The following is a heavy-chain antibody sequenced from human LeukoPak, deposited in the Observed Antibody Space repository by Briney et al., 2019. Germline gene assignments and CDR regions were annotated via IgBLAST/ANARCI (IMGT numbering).Heavy chain of an antibody. Sequence: GGSLRLSCAASGFTFSSYSMNWVRQAPGKGLEWVSSISSTSTYTYYADSLKGRFTISRDNSKNTLYLQMNSLRAEDTAVYYCSKTIAVADPTDYWGQGTLVTVSS. CDR3: SKTIAVADPTDY. CDR1: GFTFSSYS. J-gene: IGHJ4*02. CDR2: ISSTSTYT. V-gene: IGHV3-21*01. D-gene: IGHD6-19*01.